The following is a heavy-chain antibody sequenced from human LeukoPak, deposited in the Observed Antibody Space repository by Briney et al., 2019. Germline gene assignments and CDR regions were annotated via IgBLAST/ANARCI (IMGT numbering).Heavy chain of an antibody. CDR2: IYPGDSDT. Sequence: GESLKISCKGSGYSFTSYWIGWARQMPGKGLEWMGIIYPGDSDTRYSPSFQGQVTVSADKSISTAYLQWSSLKASDTAMYYCARRYYDFWSGYNWFDPWGQGTLVTVSS. D-gene: IGHD3-3*01. CDR1: GYSFTSYW. V-gene: IGHV5-51*01. CDR3: ARRYYDFWSGYNWFDP. J-gene: IGHJ5*02.